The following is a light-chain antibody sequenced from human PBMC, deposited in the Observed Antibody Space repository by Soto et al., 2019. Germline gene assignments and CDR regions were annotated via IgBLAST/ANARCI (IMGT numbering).Light chain of an antibody. J-gene: IGLJ2*01. CDR2: DVS. Sequence: QSVLTQPRSVSGSPGQSVTISCTGTSSDVGGYKYVSWYQQHSGKVPNLIIYDVSERPSGVPDRFSGSKSGNTASLSISGLQAEDEADYYCCSYAGSYTVLFGGGTKLTVL. V-gene: IGLV2-11*01. CDR3: CSYAGSYTVL. CDR1: SSDVGGYKY.